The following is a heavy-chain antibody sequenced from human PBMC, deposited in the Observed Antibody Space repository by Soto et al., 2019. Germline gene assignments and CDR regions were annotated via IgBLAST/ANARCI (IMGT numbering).Heavy chain of an antibody. V-gene: IGHV4-4*02. CDR3: ARRGITVAGFDAFDI. CDR2: IYHSGIT. Sequence: QVQLQESGPGLVKPSGTLSLTCVVSGGSISSSDWWNWVRQAPGKGLEWIAEIYHSGITNYNPSLKRRVTISVDKSENHFSLNVTSVTAADTAGYYCARRGITVAGFDAFDIWGQGTLVTVS. D-gene: IGHD6-19*01. CDR1: GGSISSSDW. J-gene: IGHJ3*02.